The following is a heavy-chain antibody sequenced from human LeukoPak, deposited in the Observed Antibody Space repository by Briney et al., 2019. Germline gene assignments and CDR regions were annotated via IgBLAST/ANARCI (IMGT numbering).Heavy chain of an antibody. D-gene: IGHD5-24*01. CDR1: GFTFSSYA. Sequence: PGRSLRLSCAASGFTFSSYAMHWVRQAPGKGLEWVAVISYDGSNKYYAASVKGRFTISRDNSKNTLYLQMNSLRAEDTAVYYCARAERWLQASGSHFDYWGQGTLVTVSS. V-gene: IGHV3-30*04. CDR3: ARAERWLQASGSHFDY. J-gene: IGHJ4*02. CDR2: ISYDGSNK.